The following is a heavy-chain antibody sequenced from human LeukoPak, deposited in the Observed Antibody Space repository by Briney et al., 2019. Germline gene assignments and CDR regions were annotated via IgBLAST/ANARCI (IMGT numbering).Heavy chain of an antibody. CDR2: IRDDGSVK. J-gene: IGHJ4*02. V-gene: IGHV3-30*02. Sequence: GGSLRLSCAVSGFTFSSYAMHWVRQAPGKGREWVAYIRDDGSVKYYADSVKGRFTIYRDNSKNTLYVQMNSLRGEDTAMYHCVKDWSDYDFDQWGQGTLVTVPS. CDR3: VKDWSDYDFDQ. D-gene: IGHD3-3*01. CDR1: GFTFSSYA.